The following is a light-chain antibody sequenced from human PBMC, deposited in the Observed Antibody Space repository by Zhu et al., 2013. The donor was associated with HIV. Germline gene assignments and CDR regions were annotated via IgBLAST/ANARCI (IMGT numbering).Light chain of an antibody. CDR2: AAS. CDR1: QNISRY. Sequence: DIQMTQSPSSLSASVRDRVSITCRTSQNISRYLNWYEQKPGKAPKLLIYAASSLQSGVPSRFSGSGSGTDFTLTISRLQPEDFATYYCQQSYSTPWTFGQGSEGGNQT. V-gene: IGKV1-39*01. J-gene: IGKJ1*01. CDR3: QQSYSTPWT.